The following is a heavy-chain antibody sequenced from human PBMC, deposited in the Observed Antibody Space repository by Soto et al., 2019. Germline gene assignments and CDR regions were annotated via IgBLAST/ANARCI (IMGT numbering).Heavy chain of an antibody. CDR3: TRDDSGLGIDY. D-gene: IGHD1-26*01. Sequence: GGSLRLSCEASGFNFRDFWMHWARQPPGKGPEWVSNIPSDGRDVSYADSVRGRFTISRDDARNTLYLQMSDLRVEDTAIYYCTRDDSGLGIDYWGQGTQVTVSS. J-gene: IGHJ4*02. CDR1: GFNFRDFW. V-gene: IGHV3-74*01. CDR2: IPSDGRDV.